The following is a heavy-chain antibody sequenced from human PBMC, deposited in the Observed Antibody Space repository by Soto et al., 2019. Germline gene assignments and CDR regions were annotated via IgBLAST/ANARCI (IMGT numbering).Heavy chain of an antibody. J-gene: IGHJ4*02. CDR1: GFSLTTSAVG. V-gene: IGHV2-5*01. D-gene: IGHD5-18*01. Sequence: GPTLVNPTQTLTLTYTFSGFSLTTSAVGVGWIRQPPGKALEWLALIFWNDDERYSPSLKSRLTIIKDTSKNHLVLTMTNLDPVDPAPDYCVPTGYSYDRFGYWGRGTLVTVSS. CDR2: IFWNDDE. CDR3: VPTGYSYDRFGY.